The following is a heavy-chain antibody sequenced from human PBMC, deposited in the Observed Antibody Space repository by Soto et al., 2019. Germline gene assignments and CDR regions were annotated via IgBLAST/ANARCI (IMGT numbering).Heavy chain of an antibody. CDR1: GGSISSYY. V-gene: IGHV4-59*08. CDR2: IYYSGST. J-gene: IGHJ4*02. CDR3: ARLSPYWHYDSPLDY. D-gene: IGHD3-22*01. Sequence: QVQLQESGPGLVKPSETLSLTCTVSGGSISSYYWSWIRQPPGKGLEWIGYIYYSGSTNYNPSLKSRVTISVDPSKNQFSLKLSSVTAADTAVYYCARLSPYWHYDSPLDYWGQGTLVTVSS.